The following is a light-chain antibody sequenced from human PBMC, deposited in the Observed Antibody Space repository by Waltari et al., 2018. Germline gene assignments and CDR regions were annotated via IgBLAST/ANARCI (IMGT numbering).Light chain of an antibody. CDR1: PSVLYSSNNKNY. CDR2: WAS. J-gene: IGKJ4*01. CDR3: QQYYSTPLT. Sequence: DIVMTQSPDYHAVYLCDRATINCTSSPSVLYSSNNKNYLAWSQQKPGPPPKLLIYWASTRESGVPDRFSGSGSGTDFTLTISSLQAEDVAVYYCQQYYSTPLTFGGGTKVEIK. V-gene: IGKV4-1*01.